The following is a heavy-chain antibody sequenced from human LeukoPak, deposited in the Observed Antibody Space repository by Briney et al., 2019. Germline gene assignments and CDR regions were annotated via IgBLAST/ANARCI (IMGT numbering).Heavy chain of an antibody. V-gene: IGHV4-34*01. D-gene: IGHD4-17*01. CDR2: INHSGST. Sequence: PAETLSLTCAVYGGSFSGYYWSWIRQPPGKGLEWIGEINHSGSTNYNPSLKSRVTISVDTSKNQFSLKLSSVTAADTAVYYCARGVAYGDYVAGGGVGGYWGQGTLVTVSS. CDR1: GGSFSGYY. CDR3: ARGVAYGDYVAGGGVGGY. J-gene: IGHJ4*02.